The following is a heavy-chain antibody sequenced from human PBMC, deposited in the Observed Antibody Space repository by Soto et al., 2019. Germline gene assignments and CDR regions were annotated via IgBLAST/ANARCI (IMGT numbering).Heavy chain of an antibody. CDR1: GASVSGSTYY. V-gene: IGHV4-39*01. Sequence: SETLSLTCTVSGASVSGSTYYLGWIRQPAGQVLEWSGNIFHSGRTEYNPSLKNRVTISVDASKTQFSLKLTSVSAADTAIYYWVIQVTGTRRFNLFDPGGQGTQVTVSS. D-gene: IGHD1-7*01. J-gene: IGHJ5*02. CDR2: IFHSGRT. CDR3: VIQVTGTRRFNLFDP.